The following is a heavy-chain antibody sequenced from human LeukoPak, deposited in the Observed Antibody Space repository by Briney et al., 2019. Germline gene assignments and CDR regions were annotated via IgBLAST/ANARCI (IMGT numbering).Heavy chain of an antibody. J-gene: IGHJ4*02. Sequence: PSETLSHTCTVSGGFIRRLFWSWIRQPPGKGLEWLGCIDYRGSTQYNPSLKSRVTISVDTSKQQFSLKLSSVTAADTAVYYCARVLELERTRWNYFEYWGQGTLVTVSS. V-gene: IGHV4-59*11. D-gene: IGHD1-1*01. CDR1: GGFIRRLF. CDR3: ARVLELERTRWNYFEY. CDR2: IDYRGST.